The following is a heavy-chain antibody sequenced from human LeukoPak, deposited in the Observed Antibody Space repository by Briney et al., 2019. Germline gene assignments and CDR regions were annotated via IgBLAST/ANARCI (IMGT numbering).Heavy chain of an antibody. CDR2: ISSSSSTI. CDR3: AKDPNGDYIGAFDM. V-gene: IGHV3-48*03. J-gene: IGHJ3*02. Sequence: PGGSLRLSCAASRFTFSSYEMNWVRQAPGKGLEWVSYISSSSSTISYADSVKGRFTISRDNFKNTLYLQMNSLRAEDTAVYHCAKDPNGDYIGAFDMWGQGTMVTVSS. CDR1: RFTFSSYE. D-gene: IGHD4-17*01.